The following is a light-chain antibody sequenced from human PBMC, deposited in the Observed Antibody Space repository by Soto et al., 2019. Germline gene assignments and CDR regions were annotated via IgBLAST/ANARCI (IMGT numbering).Light chain of an antibody. V-gene: IGKV3-20*01. CDR2: GAS. J-gene: IGKJ4*01. CDR1: QSVSRSY. CDR3: QQYDSSPVT. Sequence: EIVLTQSPGTLSLSPGERATLSCRASQSVSRSYLAWYQQKPGQAPRLLIYGASSRATGIPDRFSGSGSGTDFTLTISRLEPEDFAVYYCQQYDSSPVTFGGGTKVEIK.